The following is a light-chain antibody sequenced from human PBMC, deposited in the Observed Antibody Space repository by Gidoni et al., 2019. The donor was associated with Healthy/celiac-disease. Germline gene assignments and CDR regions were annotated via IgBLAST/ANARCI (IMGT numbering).Light chain of an antibody. CDR3: QQRSNSLT. J-gene: IGKJ4*01. Sequence: IVLTQSPATLSSSPGERAPLSCRASQSVSSYLDWYQQEPGQAPRLLIYDASNRATGIPARFSGSGSGTDFTLTISSLEPEDFEVYYCQQRSNSLTFGGGTKVEIK. CDR1: QSVSSY. CDR2: DAS. V-gene: IGKV3-11*01.